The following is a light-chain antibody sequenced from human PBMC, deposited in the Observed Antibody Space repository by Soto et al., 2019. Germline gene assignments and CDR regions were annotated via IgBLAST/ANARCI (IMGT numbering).Light chain of an antibody. Sequence: EIGLTQSPATLSLSPGDSATLSCRASQSVNSYLVWYQQKPGQAPRLLIYDASNRATGIPARFSGSGSGTDFTLTISSLEPEDLAVYYCQQRYNWPTFGGGTKVEIK. J-gene: IGKJ4*01. V-gene: IGKV3-11*01. CDR2: DAS. CDR3: QQRYNWPT. CDR1: QSVNSY.